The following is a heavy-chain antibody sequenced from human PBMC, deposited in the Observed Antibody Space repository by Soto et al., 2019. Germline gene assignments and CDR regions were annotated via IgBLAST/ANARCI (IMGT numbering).Heavy chain of an antibody. Sequence: ASVKVSCKASGYTFTSYAMHWVRQAPGQRLEWMGWINAGNGNTKYSQKFQGRVTITRDTSASTAYMELSSLRSEDTAVYYCARLSLRVVRGVSYYFDYWGQGTLVTVSS. CDR2: INAGNGNT. D-gene: IGHD3-10*01. CDR1: GYTFTSYA. CDR3: ARLSLRVVRGVSYYFDY. J-gene: IGHJ4*02. V-gene: IGHV1-3*01.